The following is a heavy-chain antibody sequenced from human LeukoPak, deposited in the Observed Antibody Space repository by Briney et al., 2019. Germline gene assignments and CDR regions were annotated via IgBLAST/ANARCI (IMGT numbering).Heavy chain of an antibody. D-gene: IGHD6-6*01. V-gene: IGHV3-23*01. J-gene: IGHJ4*02. CDR2: ISGSGGST. CDR3: AKARLGFDY. CDR1: GSTFRSYA. Sequence: PGGSLRLSRAASGSTFRSYAMSWVRQAPGKGLEWVSAISGSGGSTYYADSVKGRFTISRDNSKNTLYLQMNSLRAEDTAVYYCAKARLGFDYWGQGTLVTVSS.